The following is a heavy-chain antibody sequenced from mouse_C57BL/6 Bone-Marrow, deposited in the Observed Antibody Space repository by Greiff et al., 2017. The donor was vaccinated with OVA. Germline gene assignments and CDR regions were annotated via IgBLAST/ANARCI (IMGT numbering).Heavy chain of an antibody. V-gene: IGHV5-4*03. CDR1: GFTFSSYA. D-gene: IGHD4-1*02. CDR3: ERNWDYFDY. Sequence: EVKLVESGGGLVKPGGSLKLSCAASGFTFSSYAMSWVRQTPDKRLEWVATISDGGGYPYYPDNVQGRFTISRDNAKNNLYLQMSHLKSEDTAMYCCERNWDYFDYWGQGTTLTVSS. CDR2: ISDGGGYP. J-gene: IGHJ2*01.